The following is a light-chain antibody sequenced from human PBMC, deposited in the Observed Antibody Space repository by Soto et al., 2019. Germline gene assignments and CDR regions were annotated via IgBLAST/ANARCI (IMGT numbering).Light chain of an antibody. CDR1: QSVRSSY. CDR3: QQYGSSPPYT. Sequence: EIVLTQSPGTLSLSPGERATLSCRASQSVRSSYLAWYQQKPGQAPRLLIYGASSRATGIPDRFSGSGSGTDFTLNIRRLEPEDCAVYYCQQYGSSPPYTFGQGPKLEIK. CDR2: GAS. V-gene: IGKV3-20*01. J-gene: IGKJ2*01.